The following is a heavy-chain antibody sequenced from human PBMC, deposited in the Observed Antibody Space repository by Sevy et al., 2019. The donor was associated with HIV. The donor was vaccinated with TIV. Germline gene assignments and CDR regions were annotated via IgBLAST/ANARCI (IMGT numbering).Heavy chain of an antibody. D-gene: IGHD6-13*01. J-gene: IGHJ4*02. CDR2: IRYDGTDK. V-gene: IGHV3-30*02. CDR1: GFTFSSYG. CDR3: AKNTASAGTGGFDY. Sequence: GGSLRLSCAASGFTFSSYGMHWVRQAPGKGLEWVAFIRYDGTDKYYSESVKGRFAISRDNSKNTVFLEMNSLRTDDTAIYYCAKNTASAGTGGFDYWGQGALVTVSS.